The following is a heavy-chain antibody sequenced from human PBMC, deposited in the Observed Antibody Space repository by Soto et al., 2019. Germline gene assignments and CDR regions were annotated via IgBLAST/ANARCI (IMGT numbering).Heavy chain of an antibody. D-gene: IGHD2-15*01. J-gene: IGHJ6*02. CDR1: GGSISSYY. CDR2: IYYSGST. V-gene: IGHV4-59*08. CDR3: ARLQEYCSGGSCYAYYYGMDV. Sequence: PSETLSLTCTVSGGSISSYYWSWIRQPPGKGLEWIGYIYYSGSTNYNPSLKSRVTISVDTSRNQFSLKLSSVTAADTAVYYCARLQEYCSGGSCYAYYYGMDVWGQGTTVTVSS.